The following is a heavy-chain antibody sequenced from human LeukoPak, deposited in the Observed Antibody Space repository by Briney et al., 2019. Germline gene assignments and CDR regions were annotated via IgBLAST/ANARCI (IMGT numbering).Heavy chain of an antibody. Sequence: PGGSLRLSCVASGFTFSNAWMSWVRQAPGKGLEWVGRIKSKSDGGTADHAAPVKGRFTISRDDSKNTLYLQMNSLKSEDTAVCYCIRWEFPGGHWGQGTLVTVSS. CDR1: GFTFSNAW. CDR2: IKSKSDGGTA. J-gene: IGHJ4*02. V-gene: IGHV3-15*01. D-gene: IGHD4-23*01. CDR3: IRWEFPGGH.